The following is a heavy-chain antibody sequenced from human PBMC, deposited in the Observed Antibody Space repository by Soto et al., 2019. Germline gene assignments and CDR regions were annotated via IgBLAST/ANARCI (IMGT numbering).Heavy chain of an antibody. Sequence: QVQLVESGGGVVQPGRSLRLSCAASGFTFSSYGMHWVRQAPGKGLEWVAVISYDGSNKYYADSVKGRFTISRDNSKNTLYLQMNSLRAEDTAVYYCAKLLWFGELPRDFDAFGIWGQGTMVTVSS. CDR3: AKLLWFGELPRDFDAFGI. CDR1: GFTFSSYG. V-gene: IGHV3-30*18. D-gene: IGHD3-10*01. J-gene: IGHJ3*02. CDR2: ISYDGSNK.